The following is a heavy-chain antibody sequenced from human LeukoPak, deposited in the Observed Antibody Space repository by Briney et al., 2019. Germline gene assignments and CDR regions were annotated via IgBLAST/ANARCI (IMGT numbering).Heavy chain of an antibody. CDR2: INSDGSTT. V-gene: IGHV3-74*01. Sequence: GGSLRLSCTASGFTFSSYWMHWVRQAPGKGLVWVSNINSDGSTTTYADSVKGRFTISRDNAENTLYLQMNSLRAEDTAVYYCARQGYCSGGSCYHSALYFDYWGQGTLVTVSS. D-gene: IGHD2-15*01. J-gene: IGHJ4*02. CDR3: ARQGYCSGGSCYHSALYFDY. CDR1: GFTFSSYW.